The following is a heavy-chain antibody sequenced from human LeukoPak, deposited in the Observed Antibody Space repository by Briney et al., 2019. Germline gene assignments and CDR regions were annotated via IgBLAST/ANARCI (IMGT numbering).Heavy chain of an antibody. CDR2: IRYDGSNK. CDR3: AKEGCGGDCYSLKRDPSYYFDY. Sequence: GGSLRLSCAASGFTFSSYSMNWVRQAPGKGLEWVAFIRYDGSNKYYADSVKGRFTISRDNSKNTLYLQMNSLRAEDTAVYYCAKEGCGGDCYSLKRDPSYYFDYWGQGTLVTVSS. V-gene: IGHV3-30*02. D-gene: IGHD2-21*02. CDR1: GFTFSSYS. J-gene: IGHJ4*02.